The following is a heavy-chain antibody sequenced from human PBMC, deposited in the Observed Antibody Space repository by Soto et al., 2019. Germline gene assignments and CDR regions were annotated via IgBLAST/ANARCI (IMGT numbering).Heavy chain of an antibody. D-gene: IGHD1-26*01. V-gene: IGHV3-23*01. CDR1: GFTFSSYA. CDR3: ARRGSGSYYDY. J-gene: IGHJ4*02. Sequence: EVQLLESGGGLVQPGGSLRLSCAASGFTFSSYAMRWVRQAPGKGLEWVSAISGSGGSTYYADSVKGRFTTSRDNSKNTLYLQMNSMRAEDTAVYYCARRGSGSYYDYWGQGTLVNVSS. CDR2: ISGSGGST.